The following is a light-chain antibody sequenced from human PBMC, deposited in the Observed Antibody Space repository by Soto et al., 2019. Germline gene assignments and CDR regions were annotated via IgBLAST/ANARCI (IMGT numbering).Light chain of an antibody. J-gene: IGLJ3*02. CDR2: DNN. CDR1: SSNIENNY. Sequence: QSVLTQPPSVSAAPGQKVTISCSGSSSNIENNYVSWYQQLPGTAPKLLIYDNNRRPSGIRDRFSGSRSGTSATLDITGLPTGDEADYYCGTWDSSLSAVVYGGGTKLTVL. V-gene: IGLV1-51*01. CDR3: GTWDSSLSAVV.